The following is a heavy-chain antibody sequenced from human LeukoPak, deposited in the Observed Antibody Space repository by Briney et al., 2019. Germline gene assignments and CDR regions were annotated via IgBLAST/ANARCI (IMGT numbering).Heavy chain of an antibody. V-gene: IGHV3-23*01. Sequence: GGSLRLSCAASGFTFSSYAMSWVRQAPGKGLEWVSAISGSSGSTYYADSVKGRFTISRDNSKNALYLQMNSLRAEDTAVYYCAKTVLAAADYYYYGMDVWGQGTTVTVSS. CDR1: GFTFSSYA. J-gene: IGHJ6*02. CDR2: ISGSSGST. CDR3: AKTVLAAADYYYYGMDV. D-gene: IGHD6-13*01.